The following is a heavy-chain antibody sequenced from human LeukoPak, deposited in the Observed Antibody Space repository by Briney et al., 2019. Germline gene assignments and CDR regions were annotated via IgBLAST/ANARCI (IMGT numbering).Heavy chain of an antibody. CDR1: GFTFSSYG. J-gene: IGHJ4*02. D-gene: IGHD3-22*01. V-gene: IGHV3-30*02. CDR2: IRYDGSNK. CDR3: ARGEELYYYDSSGSY. Sequence: PGGSLRLSCAASGFTFSSYGMHWVRQAPGKGLEWVAFIRYDGSNKYYADSVKGRFTISRDNSKNTLYLQMNSLRAEDTAVYYCARGEELYYYDSSGSYWGQGTLVTVSS.